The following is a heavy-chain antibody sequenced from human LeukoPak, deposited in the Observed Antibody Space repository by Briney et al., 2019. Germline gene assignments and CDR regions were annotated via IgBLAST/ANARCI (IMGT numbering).Heavy chain of an antibody. V-gene: IGHV4-59*01. CDR2: IYYSGST. D-gene: IGHD5-24*01. J-gene: IGHJ4*02. CDR3: SRGGDGYNYSAY. CDR1: GGSISSNY. Sequence: PSETLSLTCTVSGGSISSNYWSWIRQPPGKRLEWIGYIYYSGSTKYNPSLKSRVTISVDTSKNQFSLKLNSVTAADTAVYFCSRGGDGYNYSAYWGQGTLVTVSS.